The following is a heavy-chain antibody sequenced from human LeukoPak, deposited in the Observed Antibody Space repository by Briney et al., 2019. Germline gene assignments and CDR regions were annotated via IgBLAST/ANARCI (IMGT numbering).Heavy chain of an antibody. Sequence: SQTLSLTCTVSGGSISSGGYYWSWIRQPPGKGLEWIGYIYYSGSTNYNPSLKSRVTISVDTSKNQFSLKLSSVTAADTAVYYCARDYTEEVAVAPGYFDYWGQGTLVTVSS. D-gene: IGHD6-19*01. CDR1: GGSISSGGYY. CDR2: IYYSGST. V-gene: IGHV4-61*08. CDR3: ARDYTEEVAVAPGYFDY. J-gene: IGHJ4*02.